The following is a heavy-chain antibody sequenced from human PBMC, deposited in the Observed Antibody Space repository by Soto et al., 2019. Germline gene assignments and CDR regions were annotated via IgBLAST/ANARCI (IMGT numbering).Heavy chain of an antibody. D-gene: IGHD1-1*01. CDR3: ARGRYGDY. V-gene: IGHV1-18*01. CDR2: ISAHNGNT. Sequence: QVHLVQSGAEVKKPGASVKGSCNGSGYTFTTYGITWVRQAPGQGLEWMGWISAHNGNTNYAQKLQGRGTVTRYTSTSTAYMELRSLRSADTAVYYCARGRYGDYWGQGDLVTVSS. CDR1: GYTFTTYG. J-gene: IGHJ4*02.